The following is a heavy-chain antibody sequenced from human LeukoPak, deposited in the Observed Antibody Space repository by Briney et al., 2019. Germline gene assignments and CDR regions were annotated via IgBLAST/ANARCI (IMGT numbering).Heavy chain of an antibody. Sequence: GGSLRLSRAASGFTFSSYWMSWVRQAPGKGLEWVANIKQDGSEKYYVDSVKGRFTTSRDNAKNSLYLQMNSLRAEDTAVYYCARPCSGGSCYSGDYWGQGTLVTVSS. CDR2: IKQDGSEK. CDR1: GFTFSSYW. J-gene: IGHJ4*02. CDR3: ARPCSGGSCYSGDY. D-gene: IGHD2-15*01. V-gene: IGHV3-7*01.